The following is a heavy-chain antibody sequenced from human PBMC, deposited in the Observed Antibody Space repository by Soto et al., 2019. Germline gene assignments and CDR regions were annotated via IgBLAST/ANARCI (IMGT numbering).Heavy chain of an antibody. Sequence: QVQLVQSGAEVKKPGASVKVSCKASGYTFTSYGISWVRQAPGQGLEWMGWIGAYNGNTNYAQKVRGRVTMTTDTSTSTAYMELRSLRSVDTAVYYCAREGIVHLGELSPRRGWFAPWSQGTLVTVSS. D-gene: IGHD3-16*02. J-gene: IGHJ5*02. V-gene: IGHV1-18*01. CDR1: GYTFTSYG. CDR2: IGAYNGNT. CDR3: AREGIVHLGELSPRRGWFAP.